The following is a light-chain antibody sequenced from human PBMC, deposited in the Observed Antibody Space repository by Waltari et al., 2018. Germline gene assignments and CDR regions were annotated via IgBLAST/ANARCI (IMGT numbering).Light chain of an antibody. J-gene: IGLJ1*01. CDR2: EDT. V-gene: IGLV3-10*01. CDR3: YSSDSTGLRV. Sequence: SYELTQTPSVSVSPGQTARITCSGHELPRKYAYWFQQKSGQAPRLVIYEDTKRPSGIPGVFCGSISGTVATLSITGAQVDDEADYYCYSSDSTGLRVFGGGTTVVVL. CDR1: ELPRKY.